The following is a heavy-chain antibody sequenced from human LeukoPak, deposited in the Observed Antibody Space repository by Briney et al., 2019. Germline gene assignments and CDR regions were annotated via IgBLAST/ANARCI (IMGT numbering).Heavy chain of an antibody. V-gene: IGHV1-8*03. Sequence: ASVKVSCKASGYTFTSYDINWVQQATGQGLEWMGWMNPNSGDTGYAQKFQGRVTITRNTSISTAYTELSSLRSEDTAVYYCARIGQGRFLEWLDGLDYWGQGTLVTVSS. J-gene: IGHJ4*02. CDR1: GYTFTSYD. CDR2: MNPNSGDT. D-gene: IGHD3-3*01. CDR3: ARIGQGRFLEWLDGLDY.